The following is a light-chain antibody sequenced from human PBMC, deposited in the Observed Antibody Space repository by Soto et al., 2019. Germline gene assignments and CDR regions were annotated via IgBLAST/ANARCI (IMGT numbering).Light chain of an antibody. CDR1: QTISSW. V-gene: IGKV1-5*03. J-gene: IGKJ1*01. CDR3: QHYNSYSEA. Sequence: DIHMTQSPSTLCASVGERVTITCRASQTISSWLAWYQQKPGKAPKLLIYKASTLKSGVPSRFSGSGSGTEFTLTISSLQPDDFATYYCQHYNSYSEAFGQGTKVDIK. CDR2: KAS.